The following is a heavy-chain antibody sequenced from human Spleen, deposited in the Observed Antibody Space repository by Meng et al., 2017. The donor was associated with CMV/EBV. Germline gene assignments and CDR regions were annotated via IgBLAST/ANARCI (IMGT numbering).Heavy chain of an antibody. CDR1: GGTFSSYA. CDR3: ARDRDSTSGLDAFDI. Sequence: SVKVSCKASGGTFSSYAISWVRQAPGQGLEWMGGIIPIFGTANYAQKFQGRVTMTRDTSSSTAYMELNRLTSDDTAVYYCARDRDSTSGLDAFDIWGQGTMVTVSS. J-gene: IGHJ3*02. CDR2: IIPIFGTA. D-gene: IGHD2-2*01. V-gene: IGHV1-69*05.